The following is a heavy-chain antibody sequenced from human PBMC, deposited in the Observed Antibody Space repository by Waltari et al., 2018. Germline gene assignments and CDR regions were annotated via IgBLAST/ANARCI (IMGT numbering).Heavy chain of an antibody. CDR1: EFTFSSYA. CDR2: ISYNGRNI. Sequence: QVQLVESGGGVVQPGRSLRLSCAAAEFTFSSYAMHWVRQAPGKGREWVAVISYNGRNIYYVDSVKGRFTISRDNSKKTLYLQMNSLRAEDTAVYYCARDYCDRTNCHGMDVWGQGTTVTVSS. V-gene: IGHV3-30*04. D-gene: IGHD3-22*01. J-gene: IGHJ6*02. CDR3: ARDYCDRTNCHGMDV.